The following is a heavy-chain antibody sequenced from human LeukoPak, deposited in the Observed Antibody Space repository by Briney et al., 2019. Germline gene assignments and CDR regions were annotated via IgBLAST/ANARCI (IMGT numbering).Heavy chain of an antibody. J-gene: IGHJ3*02. CDR3: ARNRQWLARYDAFDI. Sequence: SETLSLTCSVYGGSLTGYYWSWIRQPPGKGLEWIGEISHSGNTNYKPSFKSRVTMSVDTSKKQLSLKLMSVTAADTAVYYCARNRQWLARYDAFDIWGQGTMVTVSP. CDR2: ISHSGNT. CDR1: GGSLTGYY. V-gene: IGHV4-34*01. D-gene: IGHD6-19*01.